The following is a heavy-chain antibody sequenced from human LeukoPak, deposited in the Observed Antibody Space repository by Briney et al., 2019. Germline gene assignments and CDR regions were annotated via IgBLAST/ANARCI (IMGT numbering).Heavy chain of an antibody. Sequence: SETLSLTCAVSGYSISSGYYWGWIRQPPGKGLEWIGRIYTSGSTNYNPSLKSRVTMSVDTSKNQFSLKLSSVTAADTAVYYCARDAGSYGFDYWGQGTLVTVSS. CDR2: IYTSGST. J-gene: IGHJ4*02. CDR3: ARDAGSYGFDY. D-gene: IGHD3-10*01. V-gene: IGHV4-38-2*02. CDR1: GYSISSGYY.